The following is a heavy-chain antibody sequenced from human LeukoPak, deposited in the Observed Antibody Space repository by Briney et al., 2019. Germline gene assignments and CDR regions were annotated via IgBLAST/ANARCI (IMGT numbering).Heavy chain of an antibody. V-gene: IGHV3-48*03. D-gene: IGHD3-22*01. CDR3: ASGAMIPPSWGY. Sequence: GGSLRLSCAASGFTFSSYEMNWVRQAPGKGLEWVSYISSSGSTIYYADSVKGRFTISRDNAKNSLYLQMNSLRAEDTAVYYCASGAMIPPSWGYWGQGTLVTVSS. CDR1: GFTFSSYE. CDR2: ISSSGSTI. J-gene: IGHJ4*02.